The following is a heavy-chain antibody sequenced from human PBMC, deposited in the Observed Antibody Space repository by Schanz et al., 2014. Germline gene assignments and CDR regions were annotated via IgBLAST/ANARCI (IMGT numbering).Heavy chain of an antibody. J-gene: IGHJ4*02. CDR1: GFTFSSYA. CDR2: IKQDGSEK. CDR3: ARDGYNAYDLKRGDY. D-gene: IGHD5-12*01. V-gene: IGHV3-7*01. Sequence: EVQLLESGGGLVQPGGSLRLSCAASGFTFSSYAMSWVRQAPGKGLEWVANIKQDGSEKYYVDSVQGRFTISRDNAKNSLYLQMNSLRAEDTAVYYCARDGYNAYDLKRGDYWGQGTQVAVSS.